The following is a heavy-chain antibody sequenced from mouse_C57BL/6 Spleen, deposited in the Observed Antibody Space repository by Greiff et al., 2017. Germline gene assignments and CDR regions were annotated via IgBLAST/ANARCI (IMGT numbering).Heavy chain of an antibody. J-gene: IGHJ2*01. CDR1: GYAFSSSW. V-gene: IGHV1-82*01. Sequence: QVQLQQSGPELVKPGASVKISCKASGYAFSSSWMNWVKQRPGKGLEWIGRIYPGDGDTNYNGKFKGKATLTADKSSSTAYMQLSSLTSEDSAVYFCARFRHYYGSSYYFDYWGQGTTLTVSS. D-gene: IGHD1-1*01. CDR2: IYPGDGDT. CDR3: ARFRHYYGSSYYFDY.